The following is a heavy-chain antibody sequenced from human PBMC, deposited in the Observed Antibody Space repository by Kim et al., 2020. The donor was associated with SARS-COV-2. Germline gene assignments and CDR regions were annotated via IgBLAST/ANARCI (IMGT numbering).Heavy chain of an antibody. V-gene: IGHV1-69*04. J-gene: IGHJ4*02. CDR2: IIPILGIA. CDR1: GGTFSSYA. CDR3: ASSDTAMAEYYFDY. Sequence: SVKVSCKASGGTFSSYAISWVRQAPGQGLEWMGRIIPILGIANYAQKFQGRVTITADKSTSTAYMELSSLRSEDTAVYYCASSDTAMAEYYFDYWGQGTLVTVSS. D-gene: IGHD5-18*01.